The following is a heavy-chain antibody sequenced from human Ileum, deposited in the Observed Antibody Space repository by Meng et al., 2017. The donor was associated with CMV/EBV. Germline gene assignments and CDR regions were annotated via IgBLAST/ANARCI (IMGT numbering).Heavy chain of an antibody. Sequence: QVPRQESGARLVKASATLSLPCNVSGCAISNYYWACVRPSAVKGLEFIGRVHFTGGIDYNPSLMSRVTRSVDTSRNQLSLNVKSVPAADTAVYYCARAAARGVPVDYWGQGILVTVSS. CDR2: VHFTGGI. CDR1: GCAISNYY. CDR3: ARAAARGVPVDY. J-gene: IGHJ4*02. V-gene: IGHV4-4*07. D-gene: IGHD3-10*01.